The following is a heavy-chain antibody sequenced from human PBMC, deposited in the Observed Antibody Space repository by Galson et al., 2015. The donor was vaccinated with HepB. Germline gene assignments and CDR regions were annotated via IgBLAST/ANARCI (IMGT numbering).Heavy chain of an antibody. CDR1: GFTFSSYA. CDR2: ISSNGGST. CDR3: VKDRYSSSWHEVLWFDP. D-gene: IGHD6-13*01. V-gene: IGHV3-64D*06. Sequence: SLRLSCAASGFTFSSYAMHWVRQAPGKGLEYVSAISSNGGSTYYADSVKGRFTISRDNSKNTLYLQMSSLRAEDTAVYYCVKDRYSSSWHEVLWFDPWGQGTLVTVSS. J-gene: IGHJ5*02.